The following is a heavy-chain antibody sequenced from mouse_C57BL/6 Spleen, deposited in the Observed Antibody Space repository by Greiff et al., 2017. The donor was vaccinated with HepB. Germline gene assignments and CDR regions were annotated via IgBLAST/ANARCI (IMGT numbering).Heavy chain of an antibody. Sequence: VKLVESGPGLVAPSQSLSITCTVSGFSLTSYAISWVRQPPGKGLEWLGVIWTGGGTNYNSALKSRLSISKDNSNRQVFLQMNSLQTDDTARYYCARGHYGFAYWGQGTLVTVSA. J-gene: IGHJ3*01. D-gene: IGHD1-1*02. CDR1: GFSLTSYA. V-gene: IGHV2-9-1*01. CDR2: IWTGGGT. CDR3: ARGHYGFAY.